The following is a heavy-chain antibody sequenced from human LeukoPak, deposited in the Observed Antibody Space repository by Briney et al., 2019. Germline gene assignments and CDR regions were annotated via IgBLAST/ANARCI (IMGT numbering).Heavy chain of an antibody. CDR2: IYYSGST. J-gene: IGHJ6*02. CDR1: GASISSYY. Sequence: SETLSLTCTVSGASISSYYWSWIRQPPAKGLEWIGYIYYSGSTNYNPSLKSRVTISVDTSKNQFSLKLSSVTAADTAVYYCARARGLTMVRGVIIAAADVWGQGTTVTVSS. D-gene: IGHD3-10*01. CDR3: ARARGLTMVRGVIIAAADV. V-gene: IGHV4-59*01.